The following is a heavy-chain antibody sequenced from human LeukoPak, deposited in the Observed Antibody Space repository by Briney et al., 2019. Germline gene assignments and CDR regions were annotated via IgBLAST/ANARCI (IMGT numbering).Heavy chain of an antibody. J-gene: IGHJ4*02. CDR1: GFTFSSYA. CDR3: ARDGQWLVLWYFDY. CDR2: ISYDGSNK. Sequence: GGSLRLSCAASGFTFSSYAMHWVRQAPGKGLEWVAVISYDGSNKYYADSVKGRFTISRDNSKNTLYLQMNSLRAEDTAVYYCARDGQWLVLWYFDYWGQGTLVTVSS. D-gene: IGHD6-19*01. V-gene: IGHV3-30-3*01.